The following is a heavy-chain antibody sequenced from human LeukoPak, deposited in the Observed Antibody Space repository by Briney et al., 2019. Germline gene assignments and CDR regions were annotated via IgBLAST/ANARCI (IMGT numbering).Heavy chain of an antibody. CDR3: ARAVDVADY. D-gene: IGHD3-16*01. V-gene: IGHV3-7*01. Sequence: GGSLRLSCAASGFIFTDHWMSWVRQAPGKGLEWVANIKEDESTKFYADSVRGRFTISRDNAKSSVYLQMNNLRVEETALYYCARAVDVADYWGRGTLVTVSS. J-gene: IGHJ4*02. CDR2: IKEDESTK. CDR1: GFIFTDHW.